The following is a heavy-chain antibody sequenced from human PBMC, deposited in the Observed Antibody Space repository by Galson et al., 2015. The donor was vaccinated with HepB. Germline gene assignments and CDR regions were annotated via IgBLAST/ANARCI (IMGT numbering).Heavy chain of an antibody. D-gene: IGHD3-10*01. Sequence: TLSLTCAVSGGSFSGYYWSWIRQPPGKGLEWIGEINHSGNTNYSPSLKSRVTISIDRSKNQFSLKLSSVTAADTAVYYCARVGSVRSHSNWFDPWGQGILVTVSS. V-gene: IGHV4-34*01. J-gene: IGHJ5*02. CDR3: ARVGSVRSHSNWFDP. CDR1: GGSFSGYY. CDR2: INHSGNT.